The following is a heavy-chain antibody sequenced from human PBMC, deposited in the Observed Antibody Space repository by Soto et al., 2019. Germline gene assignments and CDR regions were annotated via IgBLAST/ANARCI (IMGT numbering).Heavy chain of an antibody. J-gene: IGHJ4*02. Sequence: HPGGSLRLSCAASGFTFSSYAMSWVRQAPGKGLEWVSAISGSGGSTYYADSVKGRFTISRDNSKNTLYLQMNSLRAEDTAVYYCAKDQGNTAAGGPGYWGQGTLVTVSS. CDR3: AKDQGNTAAGGPGY. D-gene: IGHD6-13*01. CDR1: GFTFSSYA. V-gene: IGHV3-23*01. CDR2: ISGSGGST.